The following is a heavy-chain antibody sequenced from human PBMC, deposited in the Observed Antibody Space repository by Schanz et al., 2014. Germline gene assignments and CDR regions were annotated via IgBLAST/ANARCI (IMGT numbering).Heavy chain of an antibody. Sequence: EGKRVGSGGGLVQPGGSLSLSFSYSPFTFRLSWMHWVRQAPGKGLVWVSRIDRDGSRTNYADSVKGRFTISRDNAKSTVYLQMNSLGVEDMAVYYCARGGYSYGSGYYAMDVWGQGTAVTVSS. V-gene: IGHV3-74*01. J-gene: IGHJ6*02. CDR1: PFTFRLSW. CDR2: IDRDGSRT. CDR3: ARGGYSYGSGYYAMDV. D-gene: IGHD5-18*01.